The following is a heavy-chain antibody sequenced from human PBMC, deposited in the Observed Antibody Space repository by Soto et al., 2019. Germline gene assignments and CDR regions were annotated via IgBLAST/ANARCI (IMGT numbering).Heavy chain of an antibody. J-gene: IGHJ6*02. Sequence: EVQLVESGGGLVQPGGSLRLSCAASGFTFRNYDMHWVRQGTGKGLEWVSGISAAGDPDYADSVEGRFPSPRENAQNSFFLQMNSLRVGDTAVYYCARTDRSFYGLEVWGQGTTVIVS. CDR2: ISAAGDP. V-gene: IGHV3-13*05. CDR3: ARTDRSFYGLEV. CDR1: GFTFRNYD.